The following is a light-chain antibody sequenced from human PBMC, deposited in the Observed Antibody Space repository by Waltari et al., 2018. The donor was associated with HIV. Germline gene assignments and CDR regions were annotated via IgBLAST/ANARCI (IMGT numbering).Light chain of an antibody. CDR3: MQSLQTPRT. CDR2: LAC. Sequence: IWFTHSPLSLPVTPGVPPAISCGSRGSLLHTNGYNYLDWFLTKPGQSPQLLIFLACHRDSGVPERISGSGSGRDFTLNISGVEAEDVGVYYCMQSLQTPRTFGQGTKVEIK. J-gene: IGKJ1*01. CDR1: GSLLHTNGYNY. V-gene: IGKV2-28*01.